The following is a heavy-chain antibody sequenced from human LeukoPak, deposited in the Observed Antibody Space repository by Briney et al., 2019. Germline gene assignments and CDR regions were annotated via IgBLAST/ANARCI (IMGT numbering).Heavy chain of an antibody. CDR3: ARAEYPRYYFDY. CDR2: IDPNSGGT. Sequence: ASVKVSCKASGYTFTGYYMHWVRQAPGQGLEWMGWIDPNSGGTNYAQKFQGRVTMTRDTSISTAYMELSRLRSDDTAVYYCARAEYPRYYFDYWGQGTLVTVSS. J-gene: IGHJ4*02. V-gene: IGHV1-2*02. CDR1: GYTFTGYY. D-gene: IGHD2/OR15-2a*01.